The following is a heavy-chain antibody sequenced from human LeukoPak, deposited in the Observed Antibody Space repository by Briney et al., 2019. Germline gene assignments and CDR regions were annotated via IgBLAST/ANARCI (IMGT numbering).Heavy chain of an antibody. J-gene: IGHJ5*02. CDR2: IYYSGST. Sequence: GSLRLSCAASGFTFSSYSMNWVRQPPGKGLEWIGSIYYSGSTYYNPSLKSRVTISVDTSKNQFSLKLSSVTAADTAVYYCARDEWLLSWFDPWGQGTLVTVSS. V-gene: IGHV4-39*07. CDR1: GFTFSSYS. D-gene: IGHD3-3*01. CDR3: ARDEWLLSWFDP.